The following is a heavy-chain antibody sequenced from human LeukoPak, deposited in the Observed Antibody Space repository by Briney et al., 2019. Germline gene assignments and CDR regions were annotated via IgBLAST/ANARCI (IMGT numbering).Heavy chain of an antibody. Sequence: PGGSLRLSCAASGFTFSSYAMSWVRQAPGKGLEWVSGISGSGDSTYYADSVKGRFTISRDNAKNSLYLQMDSLRAEDTAVYYCARDLPLDRWPAHYMDVWGKGTTVTISS. CDR3: ARDLPLDRWPAHYMDV. V-gene: IGHV3-23*01. CDR1: GFTFSSYA. J-gene: IGHJ6*03. D-gene: IGHD3-9*01. CDR2: ISGSGDST.